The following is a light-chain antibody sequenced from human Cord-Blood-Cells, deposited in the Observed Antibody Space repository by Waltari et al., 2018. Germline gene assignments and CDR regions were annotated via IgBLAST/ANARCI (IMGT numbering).Light chain of an antibody. CDR3: CSYAGSYV. V-gene: IGLV2-11*01. CDR2: DVS. CDR1: SSDVGGYNY. Sequence: QSDLTQPRSVSGSPGQAVTISCPGTSSDVGGYNYVSWYQQHPGKAPKLMIYDVSKRPSGVPDRFSGSKSGNTASLTISGLQAEDEADYYCCSYAGSYVFGTGTKVTVL. J-gene: IGLJ1*01.